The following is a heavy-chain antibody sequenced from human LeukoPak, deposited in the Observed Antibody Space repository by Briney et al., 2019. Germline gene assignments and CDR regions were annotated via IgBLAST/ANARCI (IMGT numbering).Heavy chain of an antibody. CDR3: ATESLGSGSYYNERIPNNYPFDY. CDR2: FDPEDGET. Sequence: ASVKVSCKVSGNTLTELSMHWVRQAPGKGLEWWGGFDPEDGETIYAQKFQGRVTMTEDTSTDTAYMELSSLRSEDTAVYYCATESLGSGSYYNERIPNNYPFDYWGQGTLVTVSS. V-gene: IGHV1-24*01. CDR1: GNTLTELS. J-gene: IGHJ4*02. D-gene: IGHD3-10*01.